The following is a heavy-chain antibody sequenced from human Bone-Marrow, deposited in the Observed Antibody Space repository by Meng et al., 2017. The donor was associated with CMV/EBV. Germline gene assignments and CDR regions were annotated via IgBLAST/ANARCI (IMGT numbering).Heavy chain of an antibody. Sequence: SQTLSLTCAVYGGSFSGYYWSWIRQPPGKGLEWIGYIYYSGSTNYNPSLKSRVTISVDTSKNQFSLKLSSVTAADTAVYYCASLSGYATYFDYWGRGTLVTVSS. J-gene: IGHJ4*02. CDR1: GGSFSGYY. D-gene: IGHD5-12*01. CDR3: ASLSGYATYFDY. CDR2: IYYSGST. V-gene: IGHV4-59*01.